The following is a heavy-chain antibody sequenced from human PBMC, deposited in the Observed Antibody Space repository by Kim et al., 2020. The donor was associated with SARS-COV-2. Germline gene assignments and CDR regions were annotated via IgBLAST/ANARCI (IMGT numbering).Heavy chain of an antibody. CDR1: GFTFSSYG. V-gene: IGHV3-30*18. J-gene: IGHJ4*02. Sequence: GGSLRLSCAASGFTFSSYGMHWVRQAPGKGLEWVAVISYDGSNKYYADSVKGRFTISRDNSKNTLYLQMNSLRAEDTAVYYCAKPGIFGVVRTYFDYWGQGTLVTVSS. CDR3: AKPGIFGVVRTYFDY. D-gene: IGHD3-3*01. CDR2: ISYDGSNK.